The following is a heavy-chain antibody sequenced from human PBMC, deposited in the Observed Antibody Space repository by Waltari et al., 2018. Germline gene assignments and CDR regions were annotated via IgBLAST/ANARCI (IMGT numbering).Heavy chain of an antibody. V-gene: IGHV1-2*04. CDR1: GYTFTDYH. CDR3: ARRSCTGECYAPYVY. D-gene: IGHD2-8*02. CDR2: INPKSGGT. J-gene: IGHJ4*02. Sequence: QVQLVQSGAEVTKPGASVKVSCKPSGYTFTDYHIHWVRQAPGQGLELMGWINPKSGGTYYAQTFQGWVTMTRDTSTSTVYMELSSLKSDDTAVYYCARRSCTGECYAPYVYWGQGSLVTVSS.